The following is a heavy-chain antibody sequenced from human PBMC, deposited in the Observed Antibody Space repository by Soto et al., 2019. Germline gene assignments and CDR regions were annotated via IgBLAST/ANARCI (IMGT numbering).Heavy chain of an antibody. CDR2: IYWDDDK. J-gene: IGHJ4*02. CDR3: AHYTMIVVAVTYCFHY. V-gene: IGHV2-5*02. Sequence: QITLKETGPTLVKPTQTLTLTCTFSGFSLSTSGVGVGWIRQPPGKALEWLALIYWDDDKRSSPSLKSRLTTPTDPSKHQVVLTMTHMDPVDTATYYCAHYTMIVVAVTYCFHYRGQGTLVPVSS. CDR1: GFSLSTSGVG. D-gene: IGHD3-22*01.